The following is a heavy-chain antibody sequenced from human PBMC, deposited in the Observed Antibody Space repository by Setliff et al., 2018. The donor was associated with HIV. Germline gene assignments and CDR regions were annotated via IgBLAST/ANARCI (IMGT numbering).Heavy chain of an antibody. V-gene: IGHV4-34*01. J-gene: IGHJ4*02. CDR1: GGSLSDHY. CDR3: ARDPSSSGWSEGLYYFDS. D-gene: IGHD6-19*01. Sequence: SETLSLTCAVYGGSLSDHYWSWIRQPPGKGLEWIGEINHRGSTNYNPSLRSRVSISVDTSKNQFSLRLSSVTAADTAVYYCARDPSSSGWSEGLYYFDSWGRGTLVTVSS. CDR2: INHRGST.